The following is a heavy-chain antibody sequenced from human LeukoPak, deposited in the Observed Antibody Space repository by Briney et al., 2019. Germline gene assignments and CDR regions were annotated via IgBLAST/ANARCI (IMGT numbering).Heavy chain of an antibody. D-gene: IGHD6-13*01. V-gene: IGHV3-23*01. CDR3: GKEEQPTNYYGLDV. Sequence: HPGGSLRLSCAASGFTLSSYAMSWVRQAPGKGLEWVSTISGSVAYTYYADSVKGRFTISRDNSKNMLYLQMNSLRGEDTAVYYCGKEEQPTNYYGLDVWGQGTTVTVSS. J-gene: IGHJ6*02. CDR2: ISGSVAYT. CDR1: GFTLSSYA.